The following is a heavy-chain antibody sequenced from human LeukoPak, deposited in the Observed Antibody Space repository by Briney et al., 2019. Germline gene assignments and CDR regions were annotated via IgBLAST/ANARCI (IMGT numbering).Heavy chain of an antibody. CDR1: GYTFTGYY. CDR2: INPNSGGT. CDR3: ARDVQDIVVSSAWYYFDY. V-gene: IGHV1-2*02. D-gene: IGHD2-15*01. Sequence: AASVKVSCKASGYTFTGYYMHWVRQAPGQGLEWMGWINPNSGGTNYAQKFQGRVTMTRDTSISTAYMELSRLRSDDTAVYYCARDVQDIVVSSAWYYFDYWGQGTLVTVSS. J-gene: IGHJ4*02.